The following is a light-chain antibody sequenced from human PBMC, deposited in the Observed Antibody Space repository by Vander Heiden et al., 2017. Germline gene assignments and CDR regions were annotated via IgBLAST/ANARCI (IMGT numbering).Light chain of an antibody. J-gene: IGLJ3*02. CDR3: ATWGDSLSSWV. CDR2: KDN. Sequence: QSVLTQPPSTFGTPGQRVTFSCSGSTTNIENNYVYWYQKFPGTAPKIGIYKDNQRPSGISDRFSGSKSGTAASLAIRGLRSGDEADYYCATWGDSLSSWVFGGGTGLTGL. V-gene: IGLV1-47*01. CDR1: TTNIENNY.